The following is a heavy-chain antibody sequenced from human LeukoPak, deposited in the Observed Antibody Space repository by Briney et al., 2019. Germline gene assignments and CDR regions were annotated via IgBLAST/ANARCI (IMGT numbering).Heavy chain of an antibody. CDR1: GFTFSSYG. J-gene: IGHJ4*02. Sequence: PGGSLRLSCAASGFTFSSYGLHWVRQAPGKGLEWVASIPPDGGNIYYADSVKGRFTISRDNSKNSLFLQMNSLGAEDTAVYYCAPFSAVTHYYFDYWGQGTLVTVSS. D-gene: IGHD6-13*01. CDR3: APFSAVTHYYFDY. CDR2: IPPDGGNI. V-gene: IGHV3-30*02.